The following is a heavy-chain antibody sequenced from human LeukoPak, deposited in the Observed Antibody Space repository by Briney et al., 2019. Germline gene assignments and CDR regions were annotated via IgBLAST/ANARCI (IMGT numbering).Heavy chain of an antibody. CDR1: GGSISSYY. CDR2: IYYSGST. J-gene: IGHJ4*02. V-gene: IGHV4-59*01. Sequence: VKPSETLSLTCTVSGGSISSYYWSWIRQPPGKGLEWIGYIYYSGSTNYNPSLKSRVTISVDTSKNQFSLKLSSVTAADTPVYYCARTHEYFDYWGQGTLVTVSS. CDR3: ARTHEYFDY.